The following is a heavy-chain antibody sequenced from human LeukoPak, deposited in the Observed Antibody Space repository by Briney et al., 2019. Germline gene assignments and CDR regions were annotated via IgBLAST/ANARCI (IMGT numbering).Heavy chain of an antibody. Sequence: GGSLRLSCAASRFTFSSYAMSCVRQAPGKGLEWVSAISSGGGSTYYADSVKGRFTISRDNVKNTLYLQMNSRSADDRAVYFCAKDRSGYDPLHFDYWGQGTLVTVSS. CDR1: RFTFSSYA. V-gene: IGHV3-23*01. CDR3: AKDRSGYDPLHFDY. D-gene: IGHD5-12*01. CDR2: ISSGGGST. J-gene: IGHJ4*02.